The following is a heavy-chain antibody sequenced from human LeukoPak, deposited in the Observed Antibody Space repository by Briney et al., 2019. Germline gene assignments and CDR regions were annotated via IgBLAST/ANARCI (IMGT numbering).Heavy chain of an antibody. D-gene: IGHD3-22*01. Sequence: GRSLRPSCAASGFTFDDYAMHWVRQAPGKGLEWVSGISWNSGSIGYADSVKGRFTISRDNAKNSLYLQMNSLRAEDTALYYCAKVDYYDSSGYNWYFDLWGRGTLVTVSS. CDR3: AKVDYYDSSGYNWYFDL. CDR2: ISWNSGSI. CDR1: GFTFDDYA. J-gene: IGHJ2*01. V-gene: IGHV3-9*01.